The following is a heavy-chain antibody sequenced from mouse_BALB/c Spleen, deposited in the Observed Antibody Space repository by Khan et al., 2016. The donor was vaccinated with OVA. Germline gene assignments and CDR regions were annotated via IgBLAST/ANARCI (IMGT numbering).Heavy chain of an antibody. V-gene: IGHV1S136*01. CDR3: APVGTYYVSFAY. J-gene: IGHJ3*01. Sequence: EVQLQQSGPELVKPGASVKMSCKASGYTFTSYVMHWVKQKPGLGLEWIGYIYPFNDDTKYNEKFKDKATLTSDKSSSTAYMELSSLTSEDSAGYYCAPVGTYYVSFAYWGQGTLVTVSA. CDR1: GYTFTSYV. CDR2: IYPFNDDT. D-gene: IGHD1-1*01.